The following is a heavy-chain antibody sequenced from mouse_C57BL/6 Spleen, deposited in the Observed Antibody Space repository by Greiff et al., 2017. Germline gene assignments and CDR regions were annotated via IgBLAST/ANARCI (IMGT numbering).Heavy chain of an antibody. CDR2: IDPSDSYT. CDR3: ARRYYSNPYAMDY. Sequence: QVQLKQPGAELVMPGASVKLSCKASGYTFTSYWMHWVKQRPGQGLEWIGEIDPSDSYTNYNQKFKGKSTLTVDKSSSTAYMQLSSLTSEDSAVYYCARRYYSNPYAMDYWGQGTSVTVSS. J-gene: IGHJ4*01. CDR1: GYTFTSYW. V-gene: IGHV1-69*01. D-gene: IGHD2-5*01.